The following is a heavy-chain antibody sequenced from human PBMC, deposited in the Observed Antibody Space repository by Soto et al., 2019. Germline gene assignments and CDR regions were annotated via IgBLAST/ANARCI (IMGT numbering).Heavy chain of an antibody. CDR2: IASDGKDK. CDR1: GFTFSNYA. J-gene: IGHJ4*02. CDR3: AKDGTIGAADYFFDF. D-gene: IGHD6-13*01. V-gene: IGHV3-30*18. Sequence: QVQLVESGGGVVQPGRSLKLSCAASGFTFSNYAIHWVRQAPGKGLEWVAVIASDGKDKRYVDSAKGRFTISRDNSKNTVYLQMDRLRGEDTAVYYCAKDGTIGAADYFFDFWGQGSLLTVSS.